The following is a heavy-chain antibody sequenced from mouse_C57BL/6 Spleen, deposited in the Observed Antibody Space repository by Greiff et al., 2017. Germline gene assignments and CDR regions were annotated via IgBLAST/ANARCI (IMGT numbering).Heavy chain of an antibody. D-gene: IGHD1-1*01. CDR1: GYTFTSYW. Sequence: QVQLQQPGAELVKPGASVKLSCKASGYTFTSYWMHWVKQRPGQGLEWIGMIHPNSGSTNYNEKFKSKATLTVDKSSSTAYMQLSSLTSEDSAVYYCAREDYYYGSSYAYAMDYWGQGTSVTVSS. CDR2: IHPNSGST. J-gene: IGHJ4*01. V-gene: IGHV1-64*01. CDR3: AREDYYYGSSYAYAMDY.